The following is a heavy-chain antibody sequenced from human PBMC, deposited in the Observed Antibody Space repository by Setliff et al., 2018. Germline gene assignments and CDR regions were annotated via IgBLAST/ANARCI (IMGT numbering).Heavy chain of an antibody. CDR1: GYTFRNYA. J-gene: IGHJ4*02. V-gene: IGHV1-18*01. CDR2: ISVYNGDT. D-gene: IGHD5-18*01. CDR3: ARAPSVELVTIRTNSWFTY. Sequence: ASVTFSCKASGYTFRNYAFAWVRQAPGQGLEWVGWISVYNGDTNYAQKFQGRVTLTTDTSTSTAYMELRSLTSDDSAFYYCARAPSVELVTIRTNSWFTYWGQGTLVTVSS.